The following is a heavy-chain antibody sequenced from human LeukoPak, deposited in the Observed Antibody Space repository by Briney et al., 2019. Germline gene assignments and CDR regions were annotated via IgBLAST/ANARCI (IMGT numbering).Heavy chain of an antibody. CDR2: INVSGSST. V-gene: IGHV3-23*01. CDR1: GFTFSSYS. CDR3: AKDMGGMAAAGCDH. J-gene: IGHJ4*02. Sequence: GESLTLSCTASGFTFSSYSMSWVRQSPGKGLEWVSAINVSGSSTYYADSRKGRFTIARDNSQYTLYLQMNSLRAEDTAVYYCAKDMGGMAAAGCDHWGQGTLVTVSS. D-gene: IGHD6-13*01.